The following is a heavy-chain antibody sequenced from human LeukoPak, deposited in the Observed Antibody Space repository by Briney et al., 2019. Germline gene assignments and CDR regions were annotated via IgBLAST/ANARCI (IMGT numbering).Heavy chain of an antibody. V-gene: IGHV4-4*07. J-gene: IGHJ3*02. CDR3: ARVIPLYCSSTSYYTGAFVI. CDR2: IYTSGST. Sequence: KSSETLSLTCTVSGGSISSYYWSWIRQPAGKGLEWIGRIYTSGSTNYNPSLKSRVTMSVDTSKNQFSLKLSSVTAADTAVYYCARVIPLYCSSTSYYTGAFVIWGQGTMVTVSS. CDR1: GGSISSYY. D-gene: IGHD2-2*02.